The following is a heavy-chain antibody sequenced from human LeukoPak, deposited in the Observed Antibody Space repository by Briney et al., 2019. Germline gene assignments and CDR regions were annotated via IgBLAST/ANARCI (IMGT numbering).Heavy chain of an antibody. CDR3: ATRYYYDSSGYYGSLDY. D-gene: IGHD3-22*01. J-gene: IGHJ4*02. Sequence: AGGSLRLSCAASGFTFSSYAMSWVRQAPGKGLEWVSAISSSGGSTYYADSVKGRFTISRDNSKNTLYLQMNSLRAEDTAVYYCATRYYYDSSGYYGSLDYWGQGTLVTVSS. CDR2: ISSSGGST. CDR1: GFTFSSYA. V-gene: IGHV3-23*01.